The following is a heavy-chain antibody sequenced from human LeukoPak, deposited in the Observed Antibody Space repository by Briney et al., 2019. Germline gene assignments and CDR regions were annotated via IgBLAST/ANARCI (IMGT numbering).Heavy chain of an antibody. J-gene: IGHJ4*02. CDR2: IYYSGST. V-gene: IGHV4-59*02. CDR1: GGSVSSYY. CDR3: ARHHILTGYYFDY. Sequence: SETLSLTCTVSGGSVSSYYWSWIRQPPGKGLEWIGYIYYSGSTDYNPSLKSRVTISVDTSKNQFSLKLSSVTAADTAVYYCARHHILTGYYFDYWGQGTLVTVSS. D-gene: IGHD3-9*01.